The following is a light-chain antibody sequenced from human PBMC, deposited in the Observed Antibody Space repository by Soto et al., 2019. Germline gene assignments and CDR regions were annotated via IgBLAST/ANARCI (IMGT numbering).Light chain of an antibody. CDR1: SSDVGAYNY. V-gene: IGLV2-14*01. Sequence: QSVLTQPASVSGSPGQSITISCTGSSSDVGAYNYVSWYQQHPGKAPRLMIYEVTNRPSGVSNRFSGSKSGNTASLTISGLRAEDEADYYCSSYTRGSTLVVFGGGTQLTFL. CDR2: EVT. J-gene: IGLJ2*01. CDR3: SSYTRGSTLVV.